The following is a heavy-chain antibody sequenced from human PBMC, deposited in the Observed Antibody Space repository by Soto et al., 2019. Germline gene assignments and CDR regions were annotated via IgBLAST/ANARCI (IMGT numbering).Heavy chain of an antibody. Sequence: QVQLVESGGGVVQPGRSLRLSCAASGFTFSSYGMHWVRQAPGKGLEWVAVISYDGSNKYYADSVKGRFTISRDNSKNTLYLQMNSLRAEDTAVYYCAKDRVGLRFLTGGMDVWGQGTTVTVSS. CDR2: ISYDGSNK. CDR3: AKDRVGLRFLTGGMDV. D-gene: IGHD3-3*01. J-gene: IGHJ6*02. V-gene: IGHV3-30*18. CDR1: GFTFSSYG.